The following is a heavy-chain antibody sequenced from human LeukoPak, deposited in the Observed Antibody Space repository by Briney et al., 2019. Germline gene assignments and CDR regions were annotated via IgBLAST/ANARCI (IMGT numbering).Heavy chain of an antibody. CDR2: MNHLLTT. J-gene: IGHJ6*03. D-gene: IGHD6-19*01. V-gene: IGHV4-34*01. CDR3: ASHLDVGLVLIYYYMDV. CDR1: GASLSDYC. Sequence: PSETLSLTCDVSGASLSDYCWTWIRQTPGKGLEWIGHMNHLLTTNYNPSLESRVTISLDTSKNQFSLNLTTVTAADTAVYYCASHLDVGLVLIYYYMDVWGKGTTVTVSS.